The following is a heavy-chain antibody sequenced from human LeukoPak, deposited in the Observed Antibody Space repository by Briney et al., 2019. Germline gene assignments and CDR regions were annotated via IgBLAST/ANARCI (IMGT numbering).Heavy chain of an antibody. CDR3: AKRELGIWAFDI. J-gene: IGHJ3*02. D-gene: IGHD7-27*01. CDR1: GFSFSSIG. V-gene: IGHV3-23*01. CDR2: ISGSDGRT. Sequence: GGSLRLSCAASGFSFSSIGMNWVRQAPGKGLEWVSSISGSDGRTDYADSVRGRFTISRDNSNNTLYLQMNSLRAEDTAVYYCAKRELGIWAFDIWGLGTMVTVSS.